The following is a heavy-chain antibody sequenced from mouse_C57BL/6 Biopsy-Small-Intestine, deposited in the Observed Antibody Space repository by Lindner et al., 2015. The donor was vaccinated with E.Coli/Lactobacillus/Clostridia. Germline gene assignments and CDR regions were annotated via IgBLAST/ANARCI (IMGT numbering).Heavy chain of an antibody. D-gene: IGHD1-1*01. CDR1: GFSINSDCY. CDR2: TFYSGIT. CDR3: ARDYYYGSHWYFDV. Sequence: EVQLQESGPSLVRTSQTLSLTCTVTGFSINSDCYWIWIRQFPGNKLEYIGYTFYSGITYYNPSLESRTYITRDTSKNQFSLKLSSVTTEDTATYYCARDYYYGSHWYFDVWGTGTTVTVSS. J-gene: IGHJ1*03. V-gene: IGHV3-3*01.